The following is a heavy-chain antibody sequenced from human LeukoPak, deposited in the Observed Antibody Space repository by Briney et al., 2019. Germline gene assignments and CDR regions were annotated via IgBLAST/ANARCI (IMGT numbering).Heavy chain of an antibody. CDR3: ARDDLGYYDSSGYWIGQYYFDY. Sequence: GASVKVSFKASGYTFTCYYMHWVRQAPGQGLEWMGWINPNSGGTNYAQKFQGRVTMTRDTSISTAYMELSRLRSDDTAVYYCARDDLGYYDSSGYWIGQYYFDYWGQGTLVTVSS. J-gene: IGHJ4*02. CDR1: GYTFTCYY. CDR2: INPNSGGT. D-gene: IGHD3-22*01. V-gene: IGHV1-2*02.